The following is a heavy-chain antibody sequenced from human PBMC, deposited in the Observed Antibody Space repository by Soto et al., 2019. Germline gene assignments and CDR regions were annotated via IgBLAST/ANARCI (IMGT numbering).Heavy chain of an antibody. D-gene: IGHD6-19*01. V-gene: IGHV1-18*01. CDR1: GYTFSNYG. CDR3: SRFIMVGGWFDPNYYHGMDV. CDR2: ISGYNGNT. J-gene: IGHJ6*02. Sequence: QVQLVQSGAEVKKPGASVTVSCKTSGYTFSNYGINWVRQAPGQGLEWMGWISGYNGNTNYAQTVQGRVTMTTDTSTGTVYMGLRRLKSEDTAIYYCSRFIMVGGWFDPNYYHGMDVWGQGTTVTVSS.